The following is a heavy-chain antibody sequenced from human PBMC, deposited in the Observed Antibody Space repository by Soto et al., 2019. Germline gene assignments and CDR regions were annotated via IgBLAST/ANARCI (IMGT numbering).Heavy chain of an antibody. V-gene: IGHV3-23*01. CDR2: VSDSGGAT. CDR1: GFTFSNYA. CDR3: AKDNYFGSPYYFAY. Sequence: GGSLRLSCAASGFTFSNYAMSWVRQAPGKGLEWVSAVSDSGGATYYRDSVRGRFTISRDNSKNTLFLQMNSLRAEDTAIYYCAKDNYFGSPYYFAYWGQGALVTVSS. D-gene: IGHD3-10*01. J-gene: IGHJ4*02.